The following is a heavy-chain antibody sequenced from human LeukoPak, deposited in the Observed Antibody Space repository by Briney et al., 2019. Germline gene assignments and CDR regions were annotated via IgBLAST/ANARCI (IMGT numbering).Heavy chain of an antibody. V-gene: IGHV4-39*01. CDR3: ARQAAAGPFDY. J-gene: IGHJ4*02. D-gene: IGHD6-13*01. CDR1: GGSISSSSYY. Sequence: SETLSLTCTVSGGSISSSSYYWGWIRQPPGKGLEWIGSIYYSGSTYYNPSLKSRVTISVDTSKNQFSLKLSSVTAADTAVYYYARQAAAGPFDYWGQGTLVTVSS. CDR2: IYYSGST.